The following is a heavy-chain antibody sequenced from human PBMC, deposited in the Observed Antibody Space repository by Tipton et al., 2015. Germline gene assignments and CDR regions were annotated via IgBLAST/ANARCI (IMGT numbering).Heavy chain of an antibody. J-gene: IGHJ4*02. CDR3: ARGDSSGPDY. Sequence: QSGAEVKKPGSSVRVSCKASGGAFSRYPISWVRQAPGQGLEWMGGIIAIFGASNYAQKFQGRVTITADESTSTAYMELSSLRSEDTAVYYCARGDSSGPDYWGQGTLVTVSS. V-gene: IGHV1-69*01. D-gene: IGHD6-19*01. CDR2: IIAIFGAS. CDR1: GGAFSRYP.